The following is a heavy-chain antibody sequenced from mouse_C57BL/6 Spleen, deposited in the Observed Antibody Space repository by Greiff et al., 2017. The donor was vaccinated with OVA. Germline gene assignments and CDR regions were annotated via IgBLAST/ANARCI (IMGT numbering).Heavy chain of an antibody. V-gene: IGHV1-26*01. CDR1: GYTFTDYY. J-gene: IGHJ4*01. D-gene: IGHD4-1*01. CDR2: INPNNGGT. Sequence: EVQLQQSGPELVKPGASVKISCKASGYTFTDYYMNWVKQSHGKSLEWIGDINPNNGGTSYNQKFKGKATLTVDKSSSTAYMELRSLTSEDAAVYYCGRAGTLYDMDYWGQGTSVTVSS. CDR3: GRAGTLYDMDY.